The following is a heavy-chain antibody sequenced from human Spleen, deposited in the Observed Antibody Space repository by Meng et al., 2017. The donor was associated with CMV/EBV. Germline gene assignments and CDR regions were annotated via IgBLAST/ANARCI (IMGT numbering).Heavy chain of an antibody. Sequence: SETLSLTCTVSGGSISSYYWSWIRQPPGKGLEWIGYIYYSGSTNYNPSLKSRGTISVDTSKNQFSLKLSSVTAADTAVYYCARAREAAADPYYFDYWGQGTLVTVSS. CDR1: GGSISSYY. CDR2: IYYSGST. V-gene: IGHV4-59*01. J-gene: IGHJ4*02. CDR3: ARAREAAADPYYFDY. D-gene: IGHD6-13*01.